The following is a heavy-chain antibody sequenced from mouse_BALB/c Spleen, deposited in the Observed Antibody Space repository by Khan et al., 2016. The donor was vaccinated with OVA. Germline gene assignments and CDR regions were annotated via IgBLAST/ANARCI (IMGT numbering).Heavy chain of an antibody. D-gene: IGHD2-10*01. CDR1: GFSLSNDG. CDR2: IWAGGST. V-gene: IGHV2-9*02. Sequence: QVQLQQSGPGLVAPSQSLSITCTVSGFSLSNDGVNWVRQPPGKGLEWLGIIWAGGSTNYNSALMSKLNIRKDDAKSQVFLKMNSLQTDDTAMYYCARETAYYGNYESMDYWGQGTSVTVSS. CDR3: ARETAYYGNYESMDY. J-gene: IGHJ4*01.